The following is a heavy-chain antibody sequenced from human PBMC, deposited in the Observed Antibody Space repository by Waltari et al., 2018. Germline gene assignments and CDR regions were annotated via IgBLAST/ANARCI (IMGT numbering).Heavy chain of an antibody. V-gene: IGHV1-8*01. Sequence: QVQLVQSGAEVKKPGASVKVSCKASGYTFTSYDINWVRQATGQGLEWMGWRKPNRGNTGYAQKFQGRVTMTRNTSISTAYMELSSLRSEDTAVYYCARVAGRSIAARPLYYWGQGTLVTVSS. CDR3: ARVAGRSIAARPLYY. CDR1: GYTFTSYD. D-gene: IGHD6-6*01. CDR2: RKPNRGNT. J-gene: IGHJ4*02.